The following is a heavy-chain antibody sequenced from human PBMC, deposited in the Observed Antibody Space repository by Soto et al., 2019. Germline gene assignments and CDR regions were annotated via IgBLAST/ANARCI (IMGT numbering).Heavy chain of an antibody. CDR1: GYTFTSYG. D-gene: IGHD5-12*01. J-gene: IGHJ6*02. CDR3: ARENPELSGYDSGGLYYYYGMDV. V-gene: IGHV1-18*01. Sequence: GASVKVSCKASGYTFTSYGISWVRQAPGQGLEWMGWISAYNGNTNYAQKLQGRVTMTTDTSTSTAYMELRSLRSDDTAVYYCARENPELSGYDSGGLYYYYGMDVWGQGTTVTVSS. CDR2: ISAYNGNT.